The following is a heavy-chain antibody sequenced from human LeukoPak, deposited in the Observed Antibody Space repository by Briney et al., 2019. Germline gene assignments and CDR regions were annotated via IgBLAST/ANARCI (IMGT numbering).Heavy chain of an antibody. Sequence: GGSLRLSCAASGFTFSDYYMSWIRQAPGKGLEWLSYISGSGTSIYYADSVKGRFTISRDNAKNSLYLQIHSLRAEDTALYYCARGTPTTRDFDSWGQGTLVTVSS. CDR2: ISGSGTSI. D-gene: IGHD4-11*01. CDR3: ARGTPTTRDFDS. J-gene: IGHJ4*02. V-gene: IGHV3-11*04. CDR1: GFTFSDYY.